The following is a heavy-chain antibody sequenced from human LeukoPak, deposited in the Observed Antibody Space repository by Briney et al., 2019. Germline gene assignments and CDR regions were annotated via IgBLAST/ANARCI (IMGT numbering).Heavy chain of an antibody. J-gene: IGHJ4*02. CDR1: GFTFSNAW. D-gene: IGHD3-22*01. V-gene: IGHV3-30*02. CDR2: IRYDGSNK. CDR3: AKLPYDSSGYYWAYFDY. Sequence: PGGSLRLSCAASGFTFSNAWMSWVRQAPGKGLEWVAFIRYDGSNKYYADSVKGRLTISRDNSKNTLYLQMNSLRAEDTAVYYCAKLPYDSSGYYWAYFDYWGQGTLVTVSS.